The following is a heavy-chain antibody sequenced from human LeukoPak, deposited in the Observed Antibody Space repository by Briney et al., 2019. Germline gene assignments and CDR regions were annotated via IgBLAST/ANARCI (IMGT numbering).Heavy chain of an antibody. CDR2: ISPGDSDT. V-gene: IGHV5-51*01. CDR1: GYSFTTYW. D-gene: IGHD2-15*01. J-gene: IGHJ4*02. CDR3: ARARYCSGGSCYAEY. Sequence: GDPLKFSCKGSGYSFTTYWIGGVRQMPGKGLEWMGIISPGDSDTRYSPSFQGQVTISADTSTRSASLQRSTLKASDTAMYYCARARYCSGGSCYAEYWGKGTLVTVSS.